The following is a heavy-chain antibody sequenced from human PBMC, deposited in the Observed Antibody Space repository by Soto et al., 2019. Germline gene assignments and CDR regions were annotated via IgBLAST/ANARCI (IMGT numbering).Heavy chain of an antibody. CDR2: INPNSGGT. D-gene: IGHD3-22*01. CDR1: GYTFTSYY. CDR3: ARDGYYYDGYWYFDL. J-gene: IGHJ2*01. Sequence: QVQLVQSGAEVKKPGASVKVSCKASGYTFTSYYMHWVRQAPGQGLEWMGWINPNSGGTNYAQKFQGRVTMTRDTSISTAYMELSRLRSDDTAVYYCARDGYYYDGYWYFDLWGRGTLVTVSS. V-gene: IGHV1-2*02.